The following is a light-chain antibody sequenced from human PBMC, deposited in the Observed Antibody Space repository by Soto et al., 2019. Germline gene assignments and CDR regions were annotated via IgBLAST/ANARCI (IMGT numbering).Light chain of an antibody. CDR3: MQALQTPRT. CDR1: QSLLHTNGYNY. J-gene: IGKJ2*01. V-gene: IGKV2-28*01. CDR2: LGS. Sequence: DLVMTQSPLSLTVTPGESASISCWSSQSLLHTNGYNYFDWYLQKPGQSPQLLIYLGSNRASGVPDRFSCRGSGTDFTLRISRVEADDVGVYYCMQALQTPRTFGQGTKLEIK.